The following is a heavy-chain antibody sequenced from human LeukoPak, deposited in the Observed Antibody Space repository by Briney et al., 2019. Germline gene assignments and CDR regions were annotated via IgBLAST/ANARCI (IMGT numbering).Heavy chain of an antibody. CDR3: ARGYSGGSFFDP. J-gene: IGHJ5*02. D-gene: IGHD2-15*01. CDR1: GFTFSSYA. V-gene: IGHV4-34*01. CDR2: INHSGST. Sequence: PGGSLRLSCAASGFTFSSYAMSWVRQAPGKGLEWIGEINHSGSTNYNPSLKSRVTISVDTSKNQFSLKLSSVTAADTAVYYCARGYSGGSFFDPWGQGTLVTVSS.